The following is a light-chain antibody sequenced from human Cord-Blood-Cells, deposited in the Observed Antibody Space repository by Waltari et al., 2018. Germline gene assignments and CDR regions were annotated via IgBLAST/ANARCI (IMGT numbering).Light chain of an antibody. CDR3: SSYTSSSTPYVV. CDR2: EVS. CDR1: SSDVGGYNY. V-gene: IGLV2-14*01. Sequence: QSALTQPASVSGSPGQSITISCTGTSSDVGGYNYVSWYQQHPGKAPKLMIYEVSNRPAGVSKRCSGSKSGNTASLTISGLQAEDEADYYCSSYTSSSTPYVVFGGGTKLTVL. J-gene: IGLJ2*01.